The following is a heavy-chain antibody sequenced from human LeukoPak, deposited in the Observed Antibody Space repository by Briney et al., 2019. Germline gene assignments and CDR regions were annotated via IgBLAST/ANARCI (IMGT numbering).Heavy chain of an antibody. V-gene: IGHV4-59*01. J-gene: IGHJ4*02. CDR3: TGGGGWLIDI. Sequence: KPSETLSLTCTVSGDSISGYYWSWIRQPPGKGLEWIGNIHYTGRTTYNPSLRGRVTMSVDTSKDHFSLNLSSVTAADTAVYFCTGGGGWLIDIWGQGTLITVSS. CDR2: IHYTGRT. CDR1: GDSISGYY. D-gene: IGHD6-19*01.